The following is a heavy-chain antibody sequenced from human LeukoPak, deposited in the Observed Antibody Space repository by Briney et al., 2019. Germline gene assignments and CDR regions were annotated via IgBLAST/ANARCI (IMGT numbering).Heavy chain of an antibody. D-gene: IGHD5-18*01. V-gene: IGHV5-51*01. J-gene: IGHJ4*02. CDR3: ARQRFSRGGYSYGTIDD. CDR2: IYPGDSDT. Sequence: GESLQISCQGSGYSFTSYWIGWVRPLPGKGLELMGIIYPGDSDTIYSPSFQGQVAISADKSISTAYLQWSSLKASDTAMYYCARQRFSRGGYSYGTIDDWGQGTLVTVSS. CDR1: GYSFTSYW.